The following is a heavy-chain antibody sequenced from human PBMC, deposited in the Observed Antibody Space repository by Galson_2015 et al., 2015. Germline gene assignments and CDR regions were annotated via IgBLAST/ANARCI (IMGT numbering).Heavy chain of an antibody. CDR3: AKISTFSGYYFDY. CDR2: ISGSGGST. J-gene: IGHJ4*02. Sequence: SLRLSCAASGFTFSSYAMSWVRQAPGKGLEWVSAISGSGGSTYYADSVKGRFTISRDNSKNTLYLQMNSLRAEDTAVYYCAKISTFSGYYFDYWGQGTLVTVSS. CDR1: GFTFSSYA. D-gene: IGHD3-10*01. V-gene: IGHV3-23*01.